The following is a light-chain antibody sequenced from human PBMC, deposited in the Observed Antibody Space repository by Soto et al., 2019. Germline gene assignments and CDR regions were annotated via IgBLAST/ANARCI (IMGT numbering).Light chain of an antibody. J-gene: IGKJ2*01. V-gene: IGKV3-20*01. CDR3: HHYGGSPPFT. CDR2: ATF. CDR1: QIVSNNY. Sequence: EVVLTQSPGTLSLSPGERATLSCRASQIVSNNYLAWYQQRPGQAPRLLIYATFNRATGIPDRFSGSGSGTDFTLSINRPEAGDFAVYYCHHYGGSPPFTFGQGTKLEI.